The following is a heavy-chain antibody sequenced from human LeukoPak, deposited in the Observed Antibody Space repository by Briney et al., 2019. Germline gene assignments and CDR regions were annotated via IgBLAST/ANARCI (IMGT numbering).Heavy chain of an antibody. D-gene: IGHD1-26*01. V-gene: IGHV3-53*01. J-gene: IGHJ4*02. CDR3: ARDRYSGSYYLDY. CDR1: GFTFNTYA. CDR2: IYSGGST. Sequence: GGSLRLSCAASGFTFNTYAMSWVRQSPGKGLEWVSVIYSGGSTYYADSVKGRFTISRDNSKNTLYLQMNSLRAEDTAVYYCARDRYSGSYYLDYWGQGTLVTVSS.